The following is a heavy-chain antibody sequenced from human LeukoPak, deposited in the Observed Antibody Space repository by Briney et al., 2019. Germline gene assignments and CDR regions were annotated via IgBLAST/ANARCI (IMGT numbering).Heavy chain of an antibody. D-gene: IGHD2-2*01. CDR3: ARDRCSSTICNFDY. CDR1: GFTFSNYG. CDR2: TSYDGSNK. Sequence: GGSLRLSCAASGFTFSNYGMHWVRQAQGKGLEWVAVTSYDGSNKKYVDSVKGRFSISRDDSKNTLCLQMNSLRPEDTAVYYCARDRCSSTICNFDYWGQGTLVTVSS. J-gene: IGHJ4*02. V-gene: IGHV3-30*03.